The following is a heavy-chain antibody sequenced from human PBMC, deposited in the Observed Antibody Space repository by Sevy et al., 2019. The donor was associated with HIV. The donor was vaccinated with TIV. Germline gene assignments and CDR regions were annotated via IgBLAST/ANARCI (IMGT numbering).Heavy chain of an antibody. CDR2: IKQDGTDT. CDR3: ARALADWGSFHYSS. D-gene: IGHD3-16*01. V-gene: IGHV3-7*01. J-gene: IGHJ4*02. Sequence: GGSLRLSCAASGFTFSTYWMTWVRQAPGKGLGWVANIKQDGTDTNYVDSVRGRFTISRDNGRNLLYLHMNSLRAEDTAVYFCARALADWGSFHYSSWGRGVLVTVSS. CDR1: GFTFSTYW.